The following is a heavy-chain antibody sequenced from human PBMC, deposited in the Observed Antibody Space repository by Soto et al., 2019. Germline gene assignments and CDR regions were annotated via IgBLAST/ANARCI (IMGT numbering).Heavy chain of an antibody. D-gene: IGHD6-13*01. CDR3: ARHRRPGSGSWYGVDY. V-gene: IGHV4-59*08. CDR1: GGSISSYY. J-gene: IGHJ4*02. Sequence: QVQLQESGPGLVKPSETLSLTCTVSGGSISSYYWSWIRQPPGKGLEWIGYIYYSGSTNYNPSLKSRVTIPVDTSKNQFSLKLSSVTAADTAVYYCARHRRPGSGSWYGVDYWGQGTLVTVSS. CDR2: IYYSGST.